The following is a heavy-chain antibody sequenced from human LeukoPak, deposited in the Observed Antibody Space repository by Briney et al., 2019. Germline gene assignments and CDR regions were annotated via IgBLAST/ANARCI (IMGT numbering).Heavy chain of an antibody. Sequence: SGGSLRLSCAASGFTFSSYAMSWVRQAPGKGLEWVSAISGSGGSTYYADSVKGRFTISRDNSKNTLYLQMNSLRAEDAAVYYCAKVGLPDRYYYYGMDVWGQGTTVTVSS. V-gene: IGHV3-23*01. J-gene: IGHJ6*02. CDR1: GFTFSSYA. CDR2: ISGSGGST. CDR3: AKVGLPDRYYYYGMDV. D-gene: IGHD1-14*01.